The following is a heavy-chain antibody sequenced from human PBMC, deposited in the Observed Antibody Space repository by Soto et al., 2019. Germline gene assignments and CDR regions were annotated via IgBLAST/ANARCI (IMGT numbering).Heavy chain of an antibody. Sequence: QVQLQQWGAGLLKPSETLSLTCAVYGGSFSGYYWSWIRQPPGKGLEWIGEINHSGSTNYNPSLKSRVTISVDTSKNQFSLKLSSVTAADTAVYYCARTRYRGYCSGGSCYYPFDYWGQGTLVTVSS. CDR2: INHSGST. J-gene: IGHJ4*02. CDR3: ARTRYRGYCSGGSCYYPFDY. V-gene: IGHV4-34*01. CDR1: GGSFSGYY. D-gene: IGHD2-15*01.